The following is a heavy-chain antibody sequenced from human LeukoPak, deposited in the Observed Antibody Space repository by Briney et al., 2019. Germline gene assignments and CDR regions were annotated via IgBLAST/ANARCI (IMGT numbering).Heavy chain of an antibody. Sequence: SETLSLTCAVYGGSFSGYYWSWIRQPPGKGLEWIGEINHSGSTNYNPSLKSRVTISVDTSKNQFSLKLSSVTAADTAVYYCARVLPPTPPDCGDYADYWGQGTLVTVSS. CDR1: GGSFSGYY. V-gene: IGHV4-34*01. CDR3: ARVLPPTPPDCGDYADY. CDR2: INHSGST. J-gene: IGHJ4*02. D-gene: IGHD4-17*01.